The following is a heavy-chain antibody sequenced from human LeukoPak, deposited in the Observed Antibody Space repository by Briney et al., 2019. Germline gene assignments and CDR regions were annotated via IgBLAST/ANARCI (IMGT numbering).Heavy chain of an antibody. D-gene: IGHD5-12*01. CDR3: ARVRYSGYDFLLYY. V-gene: IGHV3-11*01. Sequence: GGSLRLSCAASGFTFSDYYMSWIRQAPGKGLEWVSYISSSGSTIYYADSVKGRFTISRDNAKNSLYLQMNSLRAEDTAVYYCARVRYSGYDFLLYYWGQGTLVTVSS. CDR1: GFTFSDYY. CDR2: ISSSGSTI. J-gene: IGHJ4*02.